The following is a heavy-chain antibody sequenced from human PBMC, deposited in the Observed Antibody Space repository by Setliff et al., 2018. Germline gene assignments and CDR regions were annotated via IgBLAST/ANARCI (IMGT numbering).Heavy chain of an antibody. CDR2: I. CDR3: ARPPAVVRGVIRDY. D-gene: IGHD3-10*01. J-gene: IGHJ4*02. Sequence: GESLKISCKGSGYSFTSYWIGWVRQMPGKGLEWMGIISPSFQGQVTISADKSISTAYLQWSSLKASDTAMYYCARPPAVVRGVIRDYWGQGTLVTVSS. V-gene: IGHV5-51*01. CDR1: GYSFTSYW.